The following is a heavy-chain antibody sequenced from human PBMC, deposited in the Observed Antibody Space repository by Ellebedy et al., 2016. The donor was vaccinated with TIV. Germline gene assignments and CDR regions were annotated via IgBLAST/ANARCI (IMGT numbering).Heavy chain of an antibody. Sequence: GESLKISCAASGFTFSHYAIHWVRQAPGKGLDWVAVISHDAINEYYADSVKCRFTISRDNSKNAVYLQMNSLPTEDTSVYYCARVGDSISWWGHGLDVWGQGTTVTVSS. V-gene: IGHV3-30*04. J-gene: IGHJ6*02. CDR1: GFTFSHYA. CDR3: ARVGDSISWWGHGLDV. CDR2: ISHDAINE. D-gene: IGHD2-15*01.